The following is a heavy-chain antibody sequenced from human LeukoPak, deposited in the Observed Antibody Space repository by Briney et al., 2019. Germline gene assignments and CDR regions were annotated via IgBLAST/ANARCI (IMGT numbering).Heavy chain of an antibody. CDR2: ISAYNGNT. Sequence: GASVKVSCKSSGYTFTSYGISWVRQAPGQGLEWMGWISAYNGNTNYAQKLQGRVTMTTDTSTSTAYMELRSLRSDDTAVYYCARDQSSGWQYYYYGMDVWGQGTTVTVSS. D-gene: IGHD6-19*01. V-gene: IGHV1-18*01. J-gene: IGHJ6*02. CDR1: GYTFTSYG. CDR3: ARDQSSGWQYYYYGMDV.